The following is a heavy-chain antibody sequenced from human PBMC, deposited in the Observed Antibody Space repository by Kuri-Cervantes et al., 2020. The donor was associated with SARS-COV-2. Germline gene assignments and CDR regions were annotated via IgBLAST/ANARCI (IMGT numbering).Heavy chain of an antibody. D-gene: IGHD2-2*01. Sequence: ESLKISCAVYGGSFSGYYWSWIRQPPGKGLEWIGEINHSGSTNYNPSLKSRVTISVDTSKNQFSLKLSSVTAADTAVYYCASCTSCYFGDYRVTFDYWGQGTLVTVSS. CDR1: GGSFSGYY. CDR3: ASCTSCYFGDYRVTFDY. V-gene: IGHV4-34*01. CDR2: INHSGST. J-gene: IGHJ4*02.